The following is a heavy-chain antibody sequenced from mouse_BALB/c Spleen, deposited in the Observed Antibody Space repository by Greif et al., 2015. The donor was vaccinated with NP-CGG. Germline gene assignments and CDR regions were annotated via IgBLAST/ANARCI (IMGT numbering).Heavy chain of an antibody. CDR1: GFTFSDYG. D-gene: IGHD2-1*01. Sequence: EVKLVESGGGLVQPGGSRKLSCAASGFTFSDYGMAWVRQAPGKGPEWVAFISNLAYSIYYADTVTGRFTIPRENAKNTLYLEMSSLRSEDTAMYYCARANLLYYFDYWGQGTTLTVSS. CDR2: ISNLAYSI. CDR3: ARANLLYYFDY. V-gene: IGHV5-15*02. J-gene: IGHJ2*01.